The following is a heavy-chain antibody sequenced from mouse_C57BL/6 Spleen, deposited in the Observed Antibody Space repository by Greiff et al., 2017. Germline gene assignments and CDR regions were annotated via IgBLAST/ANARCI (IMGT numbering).Heavy chain of an antibody. J-gene: IGHJ3*01. Sequence: EVKVVESGGGLVKPGGSLKLSCAASGFTFSSYAMSWVRQTPEKRLEWVATISDGGSYTYYPDNVKGRFTISRDNAKNNLYLQMSHLKSEDTAMYYCAREGAHPWFAYWGQGTLVTVSA. V-gene: IGHV5-4*01. CDR2: ISDGGSYT. CDR1: GFTFSSYA. CDR3: AREGAHPWFAY. D-gene: IGHD1-3*01.